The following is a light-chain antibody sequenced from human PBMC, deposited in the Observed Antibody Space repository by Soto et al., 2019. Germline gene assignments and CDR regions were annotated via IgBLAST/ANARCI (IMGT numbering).Light chain of an antibody. Sequence: DIQMTQSPSTLSASVGDRGTITCRASQSLSSWLAWYKQKPGKAPKLLIYKASSLESGVPSRVSGSGSGTEFTVTVSSLQRDEFGTYYRQQYNNYLQTFGQGTKVEIK. V-gene: IGKV1-5*03. J-gene: IGKJ1*01. CDR2: KAS. CDR3: QQYNNYLQT. CDR1: QSLSSW.